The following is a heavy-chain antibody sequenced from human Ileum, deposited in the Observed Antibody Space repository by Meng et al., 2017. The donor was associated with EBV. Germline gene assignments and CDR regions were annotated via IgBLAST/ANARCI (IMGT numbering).Heavy chain of an antibody. CDR2: INVGNDNT. J-gene: IGHJ4*02. Sequence: QAQLVQLGAGVKNPGASVKVSCKASGYTFTRNTIHWVRQAPGQGLEWMGWINVGNDNTKYSQKFQGRVTITRDTSAYTVYMELSSLISEDTALYYCAREGAVAGPDFDYWGQGTLVTVSS. V-gene: IGHV1-3*01. CDR1: GYTFTRNT. CDR3: AREGAVAGPDFDY. D-gene: IGHD6-19*01.